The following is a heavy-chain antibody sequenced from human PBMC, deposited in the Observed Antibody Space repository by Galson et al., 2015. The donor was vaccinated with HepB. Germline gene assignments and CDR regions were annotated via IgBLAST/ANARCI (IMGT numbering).Heavy chain of an antibody. D-gene: IGHD6-6*01. CDR3: AKTPGSIAARFDY. V-gene: IGHV3-30*18. Sequence: SLRLSCAASGFTFSSYGMHWVRQAPGKGLEWVAVISYDGSNKYYADSVKGRFTISRDNSKNTLYLQMSSLGADDTAIYYCAKTPGSIAARFDYWGQGTLVTVSS. J-gene: IGHJ4*02. CDR1: GFTFSSYG. CDR2: ISYDGSNK.